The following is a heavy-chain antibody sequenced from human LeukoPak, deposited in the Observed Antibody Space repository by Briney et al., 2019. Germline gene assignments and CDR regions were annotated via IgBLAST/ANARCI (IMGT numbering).Heavy chain of an antibody. CDR3: ARQYTGIDY. CDR1: GGSISSSTYY. CDR2: IYYSGST. D-gene: IGHD2-2*02. Sequence: SETLSLTCTVSGGSISSSTYYWGWIRQPPGKGLEWIGSIYYSGSTYYSPSLKSRVTISVDTSNNQFSLKLSSVTASDMAVYYCARQYTGIDYWGQGTLVTVSS. J-gene: IGHJ4*02. V-gene: IGHV4-39*01.